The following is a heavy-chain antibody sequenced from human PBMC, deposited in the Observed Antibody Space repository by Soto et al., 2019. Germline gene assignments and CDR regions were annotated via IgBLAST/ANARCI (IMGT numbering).Heavy chain of an antibody. CDR2: IYYSGST. D-gene: IGHD6-13*01. CDR3: ARVRWAAAGTGWFDP. J-gene: IGHJ5*02. CDR1: GGSISSYY. V-gene: IGHV4-59*01. Sequence: QVQLQESGPGLVKPSETLSLTCTVSGGSISSYYWSWIRQPPGKGLEWIGYIYYSGSTNYNPSLKSRVTISVDTSKNQFSRKLSSVTAADTAVYYCARVRWAAAGTGWFDPWGQGTLVTVSS.